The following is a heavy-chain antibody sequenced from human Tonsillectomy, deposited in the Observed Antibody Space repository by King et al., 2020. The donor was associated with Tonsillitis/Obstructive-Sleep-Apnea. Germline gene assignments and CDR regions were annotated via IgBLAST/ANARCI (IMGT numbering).Heavy chain of an antibody. CDR1: GYTFTGYY. V-gene: IGHV1-2*04. J-gene: IGHJ3*02. D-gene: IGHD2-2*01. Sequence: VQLVESGAEVKKPGASVKFSCKASGYTFTGYYMHWVRQAPGQGLEWMGWINPNSGGTNYAQKFQGWVTMTRDTSISTAYMELSRLRSDDTAVYYCARFCSSTSCYAFDIWGQGTMVTVSS. CDR3: ARFCSSTSCYAFDI. CDR2: INPNSGGT.